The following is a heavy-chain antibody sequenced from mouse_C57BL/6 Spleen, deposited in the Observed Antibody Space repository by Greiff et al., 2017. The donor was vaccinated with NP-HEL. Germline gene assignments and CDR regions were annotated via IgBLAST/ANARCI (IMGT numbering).Heavy chain of an antibody. D-gene: IGHD2-1*01. CDR2: IDPNSGGT. V-gene: IGHV1-72*01. CDR1: GYTFTSYW. CDR3: ASESIYYLYAMDY. Sequence: QVQLQQPGAELVKPGASVKLSCKASGYTFTSYWMHWVKQRPGRGLEWIGRIDPNSGGTKYNEKFKSKATLTVDKPSSTAYMQLSSLTSEDAAVYDCASESIYYLYAMDYWGQGTSVTVSS. J-gene: IGHJ4*01.